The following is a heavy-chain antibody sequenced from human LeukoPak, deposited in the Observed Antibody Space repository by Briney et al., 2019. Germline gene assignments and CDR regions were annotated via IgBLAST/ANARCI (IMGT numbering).Heavy chain of an antibody. CDR2: IYYSGST. D-gene: IGHD3-10*01. Sequence: PSETLSPTCTVSGGSISSYYWSWIRQPPGKGLEWIGYIYYSGSTNYXPSLKSRVTISVDTSKNQFSLKLSSVTAADTAVYYCAGGVPEIGYWGQGTLVTVSS. V-gene: IGHV4-59*08. J-gene: IGHJ4*02. CDR3: AGGVPEIGY. CDR1: GGSISSYY.